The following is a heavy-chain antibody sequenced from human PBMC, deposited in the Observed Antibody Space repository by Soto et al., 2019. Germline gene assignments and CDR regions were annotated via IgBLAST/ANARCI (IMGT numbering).Heavy chain of an antibody. CDR2: IYYSGST. CDR1: GGAISSGGYY. J-gene: IGHJ6*02. CDR3: ARGGRRSPVMDV. Sequence: QVQLQESGPGLVKPSQTLSLTCTVSGGAISSGGYYWSWIRQHPGKCLEWIGYIYYSGSTYYNPSLKSRVTISVDTSKNQFSLKLSSVTAADTAVYYCARGGRRSPVMDVWGQGTTVTVSS. V-gene: IGHV4-31*03.